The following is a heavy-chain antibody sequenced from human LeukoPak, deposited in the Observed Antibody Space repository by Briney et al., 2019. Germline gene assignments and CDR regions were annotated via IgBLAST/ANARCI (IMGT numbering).Heavy chain of an antibody. D-gene: IGHD6-19*01. CDR3: ASPPSSIAVALDY. CDR2: IKYDASST. J-gene: IGHJ4*02. Sequence: GGSLRLSCADSGFTFSSHWMHWVRQAPGKGLVWVSRIKYDASSTSYADSVKGRFTISRDNAKNTLYLQMNSLRAEDTAVYYCASPPSSIAVALDYWGQGTLVTVSS. CDR1: GFTFSSHW. V-gene: IGHV3-74*01.